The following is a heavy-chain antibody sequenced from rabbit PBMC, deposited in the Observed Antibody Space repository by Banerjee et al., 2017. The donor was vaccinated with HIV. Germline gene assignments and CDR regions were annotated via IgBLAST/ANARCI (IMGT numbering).Heavy chain of an antibody. J-gene: IGHJ4*01. Sequence: QSLEESGGDLVKPGASLTLTCTASGFSFSSNYWICWVRQAPGKGLEWIGCINTGTSGSTYYASWVNGRFSISRSTSLNTVTLQMTSLTAADTATYFCARENTGYGYATFNLWGPGTLVT. V-gene: IGHV1S40*01. CDR1: GFSFSSNYW. CDR2: INTGTSGST. CDR3: ARENTGYGYATFNL. D-gene: IGHD6-1*01.